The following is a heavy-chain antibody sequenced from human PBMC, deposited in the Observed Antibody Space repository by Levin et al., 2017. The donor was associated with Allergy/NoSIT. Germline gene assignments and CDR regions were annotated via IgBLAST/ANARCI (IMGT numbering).Heavy chain of an antibody. CDR2: ISYDGSNK. D-gene: IGHD2-21*02. Sequence: GGSLRLSCAASGFTFSSYGMHWVRQAPGKGLEWVAVISYDGSNKYYADSVKGRFTISRDNSKNTLYLQMNSLRAEDTAVYYCAKELILAYCGGDCNSPFDAFDIWGQGTMVTVSS. V-gene: IGHV3-30*18. J-gene: IGHJ3*02. CDR1: GFTFSSYG. CDR3: AKELILAYCGGDCNSPFDAFDI.